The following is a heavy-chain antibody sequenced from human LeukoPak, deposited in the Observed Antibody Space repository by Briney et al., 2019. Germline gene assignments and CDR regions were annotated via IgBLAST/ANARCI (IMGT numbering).Heavy chain of an antibody. J-gene: IGHJ6*02. CDR2: IYHSGST. CDR3: ARDEGYGDVPQGYGMDV. CDR1: GGSISSGGYS. Sequence: SQTLSLTCAVSGGSISSGGYSWSWIRQPPGKGLEWIGYIYHSGSTYYNPSLKSRVTISVDRSKNQFSLKLSSVTAADTAVYYCARDEGYGDVPQGYGMDVWGQGTTVTVSS. D-gene: IGHD4-17*01. V-gene: IGHV4-30-2*01.